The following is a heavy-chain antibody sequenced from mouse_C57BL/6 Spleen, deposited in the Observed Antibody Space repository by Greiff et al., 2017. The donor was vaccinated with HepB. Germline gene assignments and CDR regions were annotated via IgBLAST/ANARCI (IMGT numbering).Heavy chain of an antibody. CDR2: ISSGGDYI. Sequence: EVKVVESGEGLVKPGGSLKLSCAASGFTFSSYAMSWVRQTPEKRLEWVAYISSGGDYIYYADTVKGRFTISRDNARNTLYLQMSSLKSEDTAMYYCTRDPGTDYAMDYWGQGTSVTVSS. J-gene: IGHJ4*01. V-gene: IGHV5-9-1*02. CDR3: TRDPGTDYAMDY. CDR1: GFTFSSYA. D-gene: IGHD4-1*01.